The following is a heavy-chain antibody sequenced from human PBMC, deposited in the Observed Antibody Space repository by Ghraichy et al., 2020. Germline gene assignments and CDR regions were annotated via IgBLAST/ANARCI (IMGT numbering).Heavy chain of an antibody. CDR1: GFTFSSYA. D-gene: IGHD2-15*01. V-gene: IGHV3-23*01. CDR3: AKGDCSGGSCYGTAF. CDR2: ISGSGGGT. Sequence: GGSLRLSCAASGFTFSSYAMRWVRQAPGKGLEWVSAISGSGGGTYYADSVKGRFTISRDNSKNTLYLQMNSLRAEDTALYYCAKGDCSGGSCYGTAFWGQGTLVTVSS. J-gene: IGHJ4*02.